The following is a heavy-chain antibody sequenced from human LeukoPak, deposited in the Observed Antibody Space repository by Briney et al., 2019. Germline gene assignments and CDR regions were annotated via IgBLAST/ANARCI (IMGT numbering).Heavy chain of an antibody. Sequence: SETLSLTCTVSGGSISSGTYYWSWIRQPPGKGLEWIGEINHSGSTNYNPSLKSRVTISVDTSKNQFSLKLSSVTAADTAVYYCARIKGTPTPLYSYGRRGVGYYFDYWGRGTLVTVSS. J-gene: IGHJ4*02. CDR3: ARIKGTPTPLYSYGRRGVGYYFDY. V-gene: IGHV4-39*07. CDR2: INHSGST. D-gene: IGHD5-18*01. CDR1: GGSISSGTYY.